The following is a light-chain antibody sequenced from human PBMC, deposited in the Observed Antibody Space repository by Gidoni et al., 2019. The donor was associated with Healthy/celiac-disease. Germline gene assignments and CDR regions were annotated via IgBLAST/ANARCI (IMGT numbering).Light chain of an antibody. Sequence: DIQMTQSPSTPSASVGDRVTITCRARQGISNYLAWYQQKPGKVPKLLIYAASTLQSGVPSRFSGSGSGTDFTLTISSLQPEDVATYYCQKYNSAPRTFGQGTRLEIK. J-gene: IGKJ5*01. V-gene: IGKV1-27*01. CDR3: QKYNSAPRT. CDR1: QGISNY. CDR2: AAS.